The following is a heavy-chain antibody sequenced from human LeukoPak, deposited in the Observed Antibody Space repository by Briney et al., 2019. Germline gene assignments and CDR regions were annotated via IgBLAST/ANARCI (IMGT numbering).Heavy chain of an antibody. Sequence: ASVKVSCKASGGTFSSYAISWVRQAPGQGLEWMGRIIPIFGTANYAQKFQGRVTITTDESTSTAYMELSSLRSEDTAVYYCARVADSSGWHYYFDYWGQGTLVTVSS. CDR2: IIPIFGTA. CDR3: ARVADSSGWHYYFDY. D-gene: IGHD6-19*01. V-gene: IGHV1-69*05. CDR1: GGTFSSYA. J-gene: IGHJ4*02.